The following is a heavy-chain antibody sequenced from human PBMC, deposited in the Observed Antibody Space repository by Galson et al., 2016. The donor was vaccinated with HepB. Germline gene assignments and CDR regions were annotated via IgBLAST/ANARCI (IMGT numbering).Heavy chain of an antibody. CDR2: IRGSDGRT. D-gene: IGHD4-17*01. CDR3: ARAAGDYGNDGFPNFDY. Sequence: SLRLSCAASGFTFSSYAMVWVRQAPGKGLEWISAIRGSDGRTYYADSVKGRFTISRDNSKNTLFLQMNSLRDGDTAVYFCARAAGDYGNDGFPNFDYWGQGTLVTVSS. J-gene: IGHJ4*02. V-gene: IGHV3-23*01. CDR1: GFTFSSYA.